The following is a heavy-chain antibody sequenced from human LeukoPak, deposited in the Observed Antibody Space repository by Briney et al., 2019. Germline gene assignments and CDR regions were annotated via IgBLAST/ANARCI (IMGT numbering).Heavy chain of an antibody. CDR2: ISSSSSTI. CDR3: ARSVQQLAGRYFDY. Sequence: GGSLRLSCAASGLTFSSYSMNWVRQAPGKGLEWVSYISSSSSTIYYADSVKGRFTISRDNAKNSLYLQMNSLRAEDTAVYYCARSVQQLAGRYFDYWGQGTLVTVSS. V-gene: IGHV3-48*01. J-gene: IGHJ4*02. CDR1: GLTFSSYS. D-gene: IGHD6-13*01.